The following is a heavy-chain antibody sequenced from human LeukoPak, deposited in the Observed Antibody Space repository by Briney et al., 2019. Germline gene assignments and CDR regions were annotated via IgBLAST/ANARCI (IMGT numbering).Heavy chain of an antibody. CDR3: ARGSTTVHYYYYYYGMDV. CDR2: ISAYNGNT. Sequence: ASVTISFKASGYTFTSYGISWVRQAPGQGLEWMGWISAYNGNTNYAQKLQGRVTMTTDTSTSTAYMELRSLRSGDTAVYYCARGSTTVHYYYYYYGMDVWGQGTTVTVSS. CDR1: GYTFTSYG. J-gene: IGHJ6*02. D-gene: IGHD4-4*01. V-gene: IGHV1-18*01.